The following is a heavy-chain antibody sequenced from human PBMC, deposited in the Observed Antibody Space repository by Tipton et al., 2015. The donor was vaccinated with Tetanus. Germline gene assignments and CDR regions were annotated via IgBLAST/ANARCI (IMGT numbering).Heavy chain of an antibody. CDR2: IDHRGST. CDR3: AGSLVRWFVP. CDR1: GVSFRDHY. Sequence: TLSLTCAVSGVSFRDHYWSWIRQPPGKGLEWIGEIDHRGSTPYNPSLRSRVTFSVDTSKNQLLMKMTSVTAADTAVYYCAGSLVRWFVPWGQGTLVTVSS. V-gene: IGHV4-34*01. D-gene: IGHD3-22*01. J-gene: IGHJ5*02.